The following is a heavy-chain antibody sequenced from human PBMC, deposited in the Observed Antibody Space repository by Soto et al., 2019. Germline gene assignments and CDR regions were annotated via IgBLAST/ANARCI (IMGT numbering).Heavy chain of an antibody. J-gene: IGHJ4*02. CDR3: AITYCRDNSCPRDFDF. CDR1: GGTFNTYT. Sequence: QVQVVQSGAEVKKPESSVKVSCKPSGGTFNTYTVYWVRLAPGHGLEWMGRFIPILDMANYAQNFQDRVTITADRSTFTAYMELNSLTSDDTAVYYCAITYCRDNSCPRDFDFWGPGTRVTVS. CDR2: FIPILDMA. D-gene: IGHD2-21*01. V-gene: IGHV1-69*02.